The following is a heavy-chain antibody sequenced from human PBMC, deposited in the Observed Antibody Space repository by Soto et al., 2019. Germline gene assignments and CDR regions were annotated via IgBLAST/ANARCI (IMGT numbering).Heavy chain of an antibody. CDR2: IYPSGST. CDR1: SDSTTSGGYS. Sequence: QLQLQESGSGLVKPSQTLSLTCSVSSDSTTSGGYSWSWIRQPPGKGLEWIGYIYPSGSTSHNPSLRSRVTMSVDRSRSQFSLKLRSVTAADTAVYYWVRDRGGGSGNYYKSEGTDVWGQGTTVTVSS. J-gene: IGHJ6*02. CDR3: VRDRGGGSGNYYKSEGTDV. D-gene: IGHD3-10*01. V-gene: IGHV4-30-2*01.